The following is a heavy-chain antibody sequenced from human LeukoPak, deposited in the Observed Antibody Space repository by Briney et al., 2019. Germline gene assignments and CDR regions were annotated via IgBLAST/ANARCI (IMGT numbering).Heavy chain of an antibody. Sequence: ASVKVSCKASGYTFTSYYLHWVRQAPGQGLEWMGIINPSGGSTSYAQKFQGRVTMTRDTSTSTVYMELSSLRSEDTAVYYCARDPREYYYDSSGYDYWGQGTLVTVSS. D-gene: IGHD3-22*01. CDR3: ARDPREYYYDSSGYDY. CDR1: GYTFTSYY. V-gene: IGHV1-46*01. CDR2: INPSGGST. J-gene: IGHJ4*02.